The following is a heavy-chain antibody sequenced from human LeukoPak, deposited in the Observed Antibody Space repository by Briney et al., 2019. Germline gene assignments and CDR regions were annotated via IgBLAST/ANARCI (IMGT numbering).Heavy chain of an antibody. CDR1: VYSSIIST. CDR2: ISYDGSNT. CDR3: ARGGVYSSGSYYLYYFDY. J-gene: IGHJ4*02. V-gene: IGHV3-30-3*01. D-gene: IGHD3-22*01. Sequence: GRSLRLSCVPSVYSSIISTLHCVRQAPGKGLEWVALISYDGSNTYYADSVKGRFTISRDNSKNTLYLQMNSLRAEDTAVYYCARGGVYSSGSYYLYYFDYWGQGTLVTVSS.